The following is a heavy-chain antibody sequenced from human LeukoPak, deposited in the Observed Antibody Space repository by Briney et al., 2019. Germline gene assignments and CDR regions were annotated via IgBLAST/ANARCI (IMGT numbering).Heavy chain of an antibody. CDR2: ISGSGGST. Sequence: GGSLRLSCAASGFTFSSYAMSWVRQAPGKGLVWVSAISGSGGSTYYADSVKGRFTISRDNSKNTLYLQMNSLRAEDTAVYYCAKDSGTTVVPGGAFDIWGQGTMVTVSS. CDR3: AKDSGTTVVPGGAFDI. CDR1: GFTFSSYA. J-gene: IGHJ3*02. D-gene: IGHD4-23*01. V-gene: IGHV3-23*01.